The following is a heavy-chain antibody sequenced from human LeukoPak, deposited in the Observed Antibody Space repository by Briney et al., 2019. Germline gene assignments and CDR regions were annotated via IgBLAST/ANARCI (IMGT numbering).Heavy chain of an antibody. CDR2: MNPNSGNT. Sequence: GASVKVSCKASGYTFTSYDINWVRQATGQGLEWVGWMNPNSGNTGYAQKFQGRVTMTRNTSISTAYMELSSLRSEDTAVYYCARGRDYSSSWLNWFDPWGQGTLVTVSS. CDR3: ARGRDYSSSWLNWFDP. D-gene: IGHD6-13*01. CDR1: GYTFTSYD. J-gene: IGHJ5*02. V-gene: IGHV1-8*01.